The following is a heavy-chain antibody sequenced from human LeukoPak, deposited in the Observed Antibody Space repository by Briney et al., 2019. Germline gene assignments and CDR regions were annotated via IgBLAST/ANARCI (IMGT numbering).Heavy chain of an antibody. CDR1: GGSISSSSYY. J-gene: IGHJ6*03. Sequence: SETLSLICTVSGGSISSSSYYWRWIRPPPGKRLEWFGSIYYSGSTYYHPSLKSRVTISVDTSKNQFSLTLSSVTAADTAVYYCTRAASSGPLFTYHMDVWGKGTTVTVSS. D-gene: IGHD3-22*01. V-gene: IGHV4-39*07. CDR2: IYYSGST. CDR3: TRAASSGPLFTYHMDV.